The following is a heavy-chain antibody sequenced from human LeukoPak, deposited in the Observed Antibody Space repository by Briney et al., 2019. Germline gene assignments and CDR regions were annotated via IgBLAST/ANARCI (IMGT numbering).Heavy chain of an antibody. D-gene: IGHD3-22*01. CDR2: VYYSGIT. Sequence: SETLSLTCTVSGGSISIYHWSWIRQPPGKGLEWIGYVYYSGITNYNPSLKSRVTISLDTSRNQFSLKLTSVTAADTAVYYCAGLSTYYYDRSGYSAWGQGTLVTVSS. J-gene: IGHJ5*02. CDR3: AGLSTYYYDRSGYSA. CDR1: GGSISIYH. V-gene: IGHV4-59*01.